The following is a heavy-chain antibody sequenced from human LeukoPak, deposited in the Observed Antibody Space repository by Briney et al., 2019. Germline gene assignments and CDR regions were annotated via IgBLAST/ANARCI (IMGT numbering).Heavy chain of an antibody. CDR3: ARDSGSEALDY. J-gene: IGHJ4*02. D-gene: IGHD6-25*01. V-gene: IGHV3-21*01. Sequence: GGSLRLSCAASGFTFSSYSMNWVRQAPGKGLEWVSSISSSSSYIYYADSVKGRFTISGDNAKNSLYLQMNSLRAEDTAVYYCARDSGSEALDYWGQGTLVTVSS. CDR1: GFTFSSYS. CDR2: ISSSSSYI.